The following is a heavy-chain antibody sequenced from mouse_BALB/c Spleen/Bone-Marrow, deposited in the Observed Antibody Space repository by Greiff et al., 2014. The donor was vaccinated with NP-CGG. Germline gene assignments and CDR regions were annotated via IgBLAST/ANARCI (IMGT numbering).Heavy chain of an antibody. CDR1: GYSFTGYN. J-gene: IGHJ2*01. CDR2: IDPYYGGT. D-gene: IGHD1-1*01. Sequence: EVKLQESGPELEKPGASVKISCKAPGYSFTGYNMNWVKQSNGKSLEWIGNIDPYYGGTSYNQKFKGKATLTVDKSSSTAYMQLKSLTSEDSAVYYCARRGFITTVVEGYFDYWGQGTTLTVSS. V-gene: IGHV1-39*01. CDR3: ARRGFITTVVEGYFDY.